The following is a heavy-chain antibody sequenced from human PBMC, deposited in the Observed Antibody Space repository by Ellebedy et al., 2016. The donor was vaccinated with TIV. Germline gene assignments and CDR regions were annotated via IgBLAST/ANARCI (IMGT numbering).Heavy chain of an antibody. D-gene: IGHD1-14*01. Sequence: SETLSLXXTVSGGSFSSYYWSWIRQSAGKGLEWIGRIFMSGSTTYNPSLKNRVTMSVDVSTTQLSLNLSSVTAADTALYFCARLRQSRDRSHWYFDLWGRGTLVTVSS. CDR1: GGSFSSYY. V-gene: IGHV4-4*07. J-gene: IGHJ2*01. CDR2: IFMSGST. CDR3: ARLRQSRDRSHWYFDL.